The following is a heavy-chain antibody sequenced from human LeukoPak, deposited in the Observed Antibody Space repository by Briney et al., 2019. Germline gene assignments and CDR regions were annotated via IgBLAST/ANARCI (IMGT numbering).Heavy chain of an antibody. CDR3: ARSDAGYSSGWTPFDY. CDR1: GYSFTRYW. Sequence: PGESLKISCKGSGYSFTRYWIGWVRQMPGKGLEWMGIIYPDDSDTRYRPSFQGQVTISADKSISTAYLQWSGLRASDTAMYYCARSDAGYSSGWTPFDYWGQGTLVTVSS. D-gene: IGHD6-19*01. CDR2: IYPDDSDT. V-gene: IGHV5-51*01. J-gene: IGHJ4*02.